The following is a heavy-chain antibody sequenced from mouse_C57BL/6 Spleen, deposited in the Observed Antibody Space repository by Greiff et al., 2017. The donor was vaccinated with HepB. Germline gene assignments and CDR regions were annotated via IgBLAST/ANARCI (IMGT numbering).Heavy chain of an antibody. V-gene: IGHV5-17*01. Sequence: EVKLMESGGGLVKPGGSLKLSCAASGFTFSDYGMHWVRQAPEKGLEWVAYISSGSSTIYYADTVKGRFTISRDNSRNTLFLQMTSLRYEDTAMYYCARRSNYGYFDVWGTGTTVTVSS. CDR2: ISSGSSTI. CDR3: ARRSNYGYFDV. J-gene: IGHJ1*03. CDR1: GFTFSDYG. D-gene: IGHD2-5*01.